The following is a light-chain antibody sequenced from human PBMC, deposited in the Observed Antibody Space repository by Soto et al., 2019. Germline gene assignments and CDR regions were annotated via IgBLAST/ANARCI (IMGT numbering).Light chain of an antibody. CDR1: QSVSSY. J-gene: IGKJ1*01. V-gene: IGKV3-11*01. CDR2: DAS. CDR3: QQRSDWPPWT. Sequence: EIVLTQARATLSLSPGERATLSCRASQSVSSYLAWYQQKPGQAPRLLIYDASNRATGIPARFSGSGSGTDFTLTISSLEPEDFAVYYCQQRSDWPPWTFGQGTKV.